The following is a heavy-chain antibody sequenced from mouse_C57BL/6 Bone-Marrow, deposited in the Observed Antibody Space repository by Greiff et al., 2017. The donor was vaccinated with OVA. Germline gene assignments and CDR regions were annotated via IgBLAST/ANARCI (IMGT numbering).Heavy chain of an antibody. Sequence: VQLQQSGPELVKPGASVKISCKASGYTFTDYYMNWVKQSHGKSLEWIGDINPNNGGTSYNQKFKGKATLTVDKSSSTAYMELRSLTSEDSAVYYCARPQGYFDVWGTGTTVTVSS. V-gene: IGHV1-26*01. CDR1: GYTFTDYY. CDR2: INPNNGGT. J-gene: IGHJ1*03. CDR3: ARPQGYFDV.